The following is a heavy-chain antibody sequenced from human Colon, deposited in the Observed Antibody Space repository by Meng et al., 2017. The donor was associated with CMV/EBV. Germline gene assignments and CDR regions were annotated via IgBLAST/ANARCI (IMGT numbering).Heavy chain of an antibody. D-gene: IGHD1-7*01. Sequence: GSLRLSCTVSGGSVSSGSYYWSWIRQPPGKGLEWIGYIYYSGSTNYNPSLKSRVTISVDTSKNQFSLKLSSVTAADTAVYYCAREGYNWNYGGTGWFDPWGQGTLVTVSS. CDR2: IYYSGST. CDR3: AREGYNWNYGGTGWFDP. J-gene: IGHJ5*02. CDR1: GGSVSSGSYY. V-gene: IGHV4-61*01.